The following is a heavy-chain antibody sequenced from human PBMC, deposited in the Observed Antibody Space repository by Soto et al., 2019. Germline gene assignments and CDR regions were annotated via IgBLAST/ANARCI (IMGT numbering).Heavy chain of an antibody. Sequence: QVQLVQSGAEVKKPGSSVKVSCKASGGTFSSYAISWVRQAPGQGLEWMVGIIPIFGPANYAQKFQGRVTITADESTSTAYMELSSLRSEDTAVYYCVYVVVPAAGNWFDPWGQGTLVTVSS. J-gene: IGHJ5*02. D-gene: IGHD2-2*01. CDR1: GGTFSSYA. CDR3: VYVVVPAAGNWFDP. V-gene: IGHV1-69*01. CDR2: IIPIFGPA.